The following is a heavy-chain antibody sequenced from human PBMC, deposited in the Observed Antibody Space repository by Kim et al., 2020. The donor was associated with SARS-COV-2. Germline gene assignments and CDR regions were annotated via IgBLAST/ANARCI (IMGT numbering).Heavy chain of an antibody. CDR3: ARAALRPDNGNENGPYYYYGMDV. V-gene: IGHV4-59*13. CDR2: IYYSGST. J-gene: IGHJ6*02. Sequence: SETLSLTCTVSGGSISSYYWSWIRQPPGKGLEWIGYIYYSGSTNYNPSLKSRVTISVDTSKNQFSLKLSSVTAADTAVYYCARAALRPDNGNENGPYYYYGMDVWGQGTTVTVSS. D-gene: IGHD1-1*01. CDR1: GGSISSYY.